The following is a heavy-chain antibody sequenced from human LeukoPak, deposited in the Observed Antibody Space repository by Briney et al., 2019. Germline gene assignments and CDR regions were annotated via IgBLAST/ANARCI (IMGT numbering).Heavy chain of an antibody. Sequence: SETLSLTCTVSGGSMSSYYWSWLRQPPGHGLEWIGHMYYSGSTNYNPSLKSRVTILVDTSKNQFSLRLSSVTAAETAVYYCARNYDNSGYTAFGHCGRGTLVTVSS. CDR2: MYYSGST. CDR1: GGSMSSYY. CDR3: ARNYDNSGYTAFGH. J-gene: IGHJ4*02. D-gene: IGHD3-22*01. V-gene: IGHV4-59*01.